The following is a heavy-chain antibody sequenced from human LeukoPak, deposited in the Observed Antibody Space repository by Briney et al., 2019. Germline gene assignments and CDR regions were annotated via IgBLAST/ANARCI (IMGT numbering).Heavy chain of an antibody. V-gene: IGHV3-23*01. D-gene: IGHD3-22*01. Sequence: GGSLRLSCAASGFTFSSYATSWVRQAPGKGLEWVSGISGSGGRTYHADSVKGRVTISRDNSKNTLYLQMNSLRAEDTAVYYCAKALDYYDSSGYYSYYFDYWGQGTLVTVSS. CDR1: GFTFSSYA. J-gene: IGHJ4*02. CDR3: AKALDYYDSSGYYSYYFDY. CDR2: ISGSGGRT.